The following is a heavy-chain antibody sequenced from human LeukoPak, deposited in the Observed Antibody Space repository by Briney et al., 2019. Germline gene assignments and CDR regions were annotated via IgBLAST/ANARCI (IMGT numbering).Heavy chain of an antibody. CDR2: IHPSSSAT. D-gene: IGHD2-8*01. CDR1: GDGFDSYW. CDR3: ARRAHLAQLGVHWFDP. J-gene: IGHJ5*02. Sequence: GESLKISCRVSGDGFDSYWIGLVRHMSGEGLQGVAIIHPSSSATHYSPSLQGRVSISADKAITTAYLQWNSLKTSDTAIYFCARRAHLAQLGVHWFDPWGQGTLVTVSS. V-gene: IGHV5-51*01.